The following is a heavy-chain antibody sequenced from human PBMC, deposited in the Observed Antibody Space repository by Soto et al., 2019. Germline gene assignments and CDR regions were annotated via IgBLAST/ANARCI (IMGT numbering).Heavy chain of an antibody. CDR3: ARDGKVCTNGVCQGYYFDY. Sequence: QVQLVESGGGVVQPGRSLRLSCAASGFTFSSYGMHWVRQAPGKGLEWVAVIWYDGSNKYYADSVKGRFTISRDNSKNTLYLQMNSLRAEDTAVYYCARDGKVCTNGVCQGYYFDYWSQGTLVTVSS. J-gene: IGHJ4*02. CDR2: IWYDGSNK. D-gene: IGHD2-8*01. CDR1: GFTFSSYG. V-gene: IGHV3-33*01.